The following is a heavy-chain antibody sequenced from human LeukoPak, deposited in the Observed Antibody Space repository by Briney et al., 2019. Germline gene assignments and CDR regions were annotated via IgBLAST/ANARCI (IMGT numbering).Heavy chain of an antibody. CDR2: ISSSSSYI. CDR1: GFTFSSYS. J-gene: IGHJ6*03. D-gene: IGHD3-10*01. V-gene: IGHV3-21*01. Sequence: GGSLRLSCAASGFTFSSYSMNWVRQAPGKGLEWVSSISSSSSYIYYADSVKGRFTISRDNAKNSLYLQMNSLRAEDTAVYYCARYGSGSYYPYYYYYMDVWGKGTTVTVSS. CDR3: ARYGSGSYYPYYYYYMDV.